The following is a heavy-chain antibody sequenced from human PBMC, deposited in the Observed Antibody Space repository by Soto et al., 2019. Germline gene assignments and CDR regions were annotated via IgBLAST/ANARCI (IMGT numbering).Heavy chain of an antibody. CDR2: IYYSGST. D-gene: IGHD2-2*01. CDR3: AKDSGHKYGYAAFDI. Sequence: SATLSLTCTVSGGSISSYYWSWIRQPPGKGLEWIGYIYYSGSTNYNPSLKSRGTISVDTSKNQFSLKLSSVPAADTAVYYCAKDSGHKYGYAAFDIWGQGTMVTVS. J-gene: IGHJ3*02. CDR1: GGSISSYY. V-gene: IGHV4-59*01.